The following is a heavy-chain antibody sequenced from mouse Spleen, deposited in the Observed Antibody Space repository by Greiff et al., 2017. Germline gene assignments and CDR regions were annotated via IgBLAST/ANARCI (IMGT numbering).Heavy chain of an antibody. CDR2: ISSGGGST. V-gene: IGHV5-6-4*01. J-gene: IGHJ2*01. CDR1: GFTFSSYY. D-gene: IGHD2-10*02. Sequence: EVKLVESGGGLVKLGGSLKLSCAASGFTFSSYYMSWVRQTPEKRLEWVATISSGGGSTYYPDSVKGRFTISRDNAKNTLYLQMSSLNSEDTAVYYCARDGKYGNPFDYWGQGTTLTVSS. CDR3: ARDGKYGNPFDY.